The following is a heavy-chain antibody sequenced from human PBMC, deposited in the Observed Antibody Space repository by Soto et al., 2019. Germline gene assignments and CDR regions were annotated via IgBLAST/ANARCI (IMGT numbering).Heavy chain of an antibody. D-gene: IGHD2-2*01. J-gene: IGHJ6*02. CDR2: ISSSSSYI. CDR1: GFTFSSYS. V-gene: IGHV3-21*01. Sequence: GGSLRLSCAASGFTFSSYSMNWVRQAPGKGLEWVSSISSSSSYIYYADSVKGRFTISRDNAKNSLYLQMNSLRAEDTAVYYCARGQYCSSTSCFYGMDVWGQGTTVTVSS. CDR3: ARGQYCSSTSCFYGMDV.